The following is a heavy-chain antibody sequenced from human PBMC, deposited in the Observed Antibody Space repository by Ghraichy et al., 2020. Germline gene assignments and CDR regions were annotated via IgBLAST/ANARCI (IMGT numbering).Heavy chain of an antibody. D-gene: IGHD3-3*02. V-gene: IGHV1-8*01. CDR2: MDPKNGNT. Sequence: ASVKVSCKASGYTFTSYDINWVRQAPGQGLEWMGWMDPKNGNTAYARNFQGRVTMTRNTSISTAYMELSSLRSDDTAIYYCSRGISGVAIAGTAAYWGQGSLVTVTS. CDR1: GYTFTSYD. CDR3: SRGISGVAIAGTAAY. J-gene: IGHJ4*02.